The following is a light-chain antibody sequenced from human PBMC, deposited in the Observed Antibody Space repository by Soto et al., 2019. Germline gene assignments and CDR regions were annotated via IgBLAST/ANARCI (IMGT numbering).Light chain of an antibody. J-gene: IGKJ5*01. Sequence: VLTQSPASLSLSPGERATLSCRASQSVGTFLAWYQQKPGQAPRILISDASTRATGVPARFSGSGSGTDFTLTISSLEPQDFAVYYCQQRSNWPPEITFGQGTRLEIK. CDR3: QQRSNWPPEIT. V-gene: IGKV3-11*01. CDR2: DAS. CDR1: QSVGTF.